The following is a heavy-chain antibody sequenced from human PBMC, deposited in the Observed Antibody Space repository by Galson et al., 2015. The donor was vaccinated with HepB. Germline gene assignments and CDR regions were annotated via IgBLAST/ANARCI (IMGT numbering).Heavy chain of an antibody. CDR2: INTNTGNP. D-gene: IGHD2-2*01. CDR3: ARDLSYWDTVVVPAGDAFDI. V-gene: IGHV7-4-1*02. J-gene: IGHJ3*02. CDR1: GYTFTSYA. Sequence: SVKVSCKASGYTFTSYAMNWVRQAPGQGLEWVGWINTNTGNPTYAQGFTGRFVFSLDTSVSTAYLQISSLKAEDTAVYYCARDLSYWDTVVVPAGDAFDIWGQGTMVTVSS.